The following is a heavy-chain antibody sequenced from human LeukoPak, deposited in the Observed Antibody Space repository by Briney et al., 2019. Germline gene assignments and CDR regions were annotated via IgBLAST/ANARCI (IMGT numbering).Heavy chain of an antibody. D-gene: IGHD3-22*01. CDR2: IYYSGST. CDR3: ARGNYDSSGYYFVTDY. V-gene: IGHV4-59*01. J-gene: IGHJ4*02. CDR1: GASITSYY. Sequence: SETLSLTCTVSGASITSYYWSWIRQPPGKALEWIGYIYYSGSTNYNPSLKSRVTISVDTSKNQFSLKLSSVTAADTAVYYCARGNYDSSGYYFVTDYWGQGTLVTVSS.